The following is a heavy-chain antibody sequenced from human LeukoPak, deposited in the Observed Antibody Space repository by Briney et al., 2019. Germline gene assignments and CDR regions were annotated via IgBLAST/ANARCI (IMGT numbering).Heavy chain of an antibody. V-gene: IGHV3-23*01. CDR1: GFTFSSYA. J-gene: IGHJ4*02. D-gene: IGHD4-11*01. CDR3: AKDPDYTTYGYYFDY. Sequence: GGSLRLSCTASGFTFSSYAMNWVRQAPGKGLEWVSGIGAGGTFTYYADSVKGRFTIFRDNSRNTLYLQMNSLRADDTAVYYCAKDPDYTTYGYYFDYWGQGTLVTVSS. CDR2: IGAGGTFT.